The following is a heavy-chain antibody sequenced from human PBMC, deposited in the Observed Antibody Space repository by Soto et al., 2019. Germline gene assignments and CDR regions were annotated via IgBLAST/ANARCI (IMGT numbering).Heavy chain of an antibody. Sequence: PGGSLRLSCAASGFTFSSYGMHWVRQAPGKGLEWVAVIWYDGSNKYYADSVKGRFTISRDNSKKTLYLQMNSLRAEDTAVYYCARDLGITIFGVVYYGMEVSGDHTTVIVSS. CDR1: GFTFSSYG. V-gene: IGHV3-33*01. D-gene: IGHD3-3*01. CDR2: IWYDGSNK. CDR3: ARDLGITIFGVVYYGMEV. J-gene: IGHJ6*04.